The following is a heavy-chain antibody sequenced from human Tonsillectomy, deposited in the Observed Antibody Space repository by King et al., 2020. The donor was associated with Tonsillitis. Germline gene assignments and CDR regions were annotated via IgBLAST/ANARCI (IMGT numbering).Heavy chain of an antibody. CDR3: ARVGRDNWLDP. Sequence: VQLVESGGGLVQPGGSLRLSCVASGFTFSRNWMYWVRQAPGKGLVWVSRINDDGSSINYADSVKGRFTISRDNAKNTLFLQMNSLRAEDTAVYYCARVGRDNWLDPGGQGTLVTVSS. J-gene: IGHJ5*02. CDR2: INDDGSSI. V-gene: IGHV3-74*01. CDR1: GFTFSRNW.